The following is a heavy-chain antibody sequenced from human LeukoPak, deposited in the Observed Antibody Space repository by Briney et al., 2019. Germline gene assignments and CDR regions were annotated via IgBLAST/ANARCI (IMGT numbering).Heavy chain of an antibody. D-gene: IGHD5-12*01. V-gene: IGHV4-39*01. Sequence: PSETLSLTCTVSGGSISSSSYYWGWIRQPPGEGLEWIGSIYYSGSTYYSPSLKSRVTISVDTSKNQFSLKLSSVTAADTAVYYCARHYSGYDYDYWGQGTLVTVSS. CDR2: IYYSGST. CDR3: ARHYSGYDYDY. CDR1: GGSISSSSYY. J-gene: IGHJ4*02.